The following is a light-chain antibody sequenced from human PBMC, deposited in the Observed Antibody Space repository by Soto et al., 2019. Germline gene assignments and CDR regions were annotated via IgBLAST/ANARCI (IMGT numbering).Light chain of an antibody. CDR2: GAS. CDR3: QQYGISPPVT. Sequence: EVVVTQSPATLSVSPGERATLSCRASQNVDSNYLAWYQQKPGQAPRIIIFGASGRATGIPDRFSGSGSGTDFTLTISRLEPEDFAVYYCQQYGISPPVTFGQGTRLEIK. CDR1: QNVDSNY. J-gene: IGKJ5*01. V-gene: IGKV3-20*01.